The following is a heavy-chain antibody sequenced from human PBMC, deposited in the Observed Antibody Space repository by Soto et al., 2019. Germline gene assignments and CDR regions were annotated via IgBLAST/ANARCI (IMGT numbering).Heavy chain of an antibody. CDR3: ARGATIDY. V-gene: IGHV3-23*01. CDR1: GFTFSSYA. J-gene: IGHJ4*02. CDR2: INGGGDSA. Sequence: LRLSCAASGFTFSSYAMTWVRQAPGKGLEWVALINGGGDSAYYADSVKGRFTISRDNFKNTLFLQMNSLRGEDTAVYYCARGATIDYWGQGTLVTVSS.